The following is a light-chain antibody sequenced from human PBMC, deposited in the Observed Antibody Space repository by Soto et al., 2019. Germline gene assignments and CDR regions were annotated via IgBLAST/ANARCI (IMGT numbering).Light chain of an antibody. CDR1: SSDVGGYNY. CDR3: SSYTTTNTYV. V-gene: IGLV2-14*01. Sequence: QSVLTQHASVSGSPGQSIIISCSGTSSDVGGYNYVSWSQQHPGKAPKLLIYEVSNRPSGVSNRFSGSKSGNTASLTISGLQAEDEADYYCSSYTTTNTYVFGTGPKLTVL. J-gene: IGLJ1*01. CDR2: EVS.